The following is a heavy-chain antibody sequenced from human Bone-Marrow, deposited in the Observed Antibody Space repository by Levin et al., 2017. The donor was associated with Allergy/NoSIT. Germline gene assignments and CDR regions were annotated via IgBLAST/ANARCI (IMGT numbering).Heavy chain of an antibody. CDR1: GGSISSNNYY. J-gene: IGHJ6*03. CDR3: AREYYLDV. Sequence: PSETLSLTCTVSGGSISSNNYYWGWIRQPPGKGLEWIGSIYYNGSTYYNPSLKSRVTILVDTSKNQFSLKLNSVTAADTAVYYCAREYYLDVWGKGTTVTVSS. CDR2: IYYNGST. V-gene: IGHV4-39*07.